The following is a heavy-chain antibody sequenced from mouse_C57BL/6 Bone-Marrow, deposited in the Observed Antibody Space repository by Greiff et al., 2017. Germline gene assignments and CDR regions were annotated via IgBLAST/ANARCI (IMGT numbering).Heavy chain of an antibody. Sequence: QVQLQQPGAELVKPGASVKLSCKASGYTFTSYWMHWVKQRPGQGLEWIGMIHPNSGRTNYNEKFKSKATLTVDKSSSTAYMQLSSLTSEDSAVYYCARSRCGLLPSWYFDVWGTGTTVTVSS. D-gene: IGHD2-3*01. J-gene: IGHJ1*03. CDR3: ARSRCGLLPSWYFDV. CDR1: GYTFTSYW. CDR2: IHPNSGRT. V-gene: IGHV1-64*01.